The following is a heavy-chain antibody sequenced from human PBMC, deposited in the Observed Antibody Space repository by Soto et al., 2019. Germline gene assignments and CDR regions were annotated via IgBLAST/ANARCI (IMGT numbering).Heavy chain of an antibody. CDR1: GFTFDDYA. CDR3: AKGHYYGSGSPKNWFDP. D-gene: IGHD3-10*01. V-gene: IGHV3-9*01. J-gene: IGHJ5*02. CDR2: ISWNSGSI. Sequence: GGSLRLSCAASGFTFDDYAMHWVRQAPGKGLEWVSGISWNSGSIGYADSVKGRFTISRDNAKNSLYLQMNSLRAEDTALYYCAKGHYYGSGSPKNWFDPWGQGTLVTVSS.